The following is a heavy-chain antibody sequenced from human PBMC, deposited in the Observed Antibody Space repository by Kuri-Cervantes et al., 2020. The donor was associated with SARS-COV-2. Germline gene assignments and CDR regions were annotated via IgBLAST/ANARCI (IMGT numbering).Heavy chain of an antibody. Sequence: GESLKISCAASGFNFSRTDMHWVRQAPGKGLEWVAVIWWDGSEEYYLDSVKGRFTISKDNSKNMLFLEINNLRVEDAAVYFCARGSYGGNSDFDYWGQETPVTVSS. CDR2: IWWDGSEE. V-gene: IGHV3-33*08. D-gene: IGHD4-23*01. CDR3: ARGSYGGNSDFDY. J-gene: IGHJ4*02. CDR1: GFNFSRTD.